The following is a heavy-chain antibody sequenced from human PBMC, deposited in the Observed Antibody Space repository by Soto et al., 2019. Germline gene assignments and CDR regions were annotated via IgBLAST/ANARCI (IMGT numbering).Heavy chain of an antibody. CDR1: GYSFTSYW. CDR2: IDRSESYT. D-gene: IGHD3-22*01. J-gene: IGHJ6*02. Sequence: GESLDISCKGSGYSFTSYWISWVRQMPGEGPEGRGRIDRSESYTNYSPSCQGHVTSSADKSINTAQRQWSNQTASATAMYYCARGGGYYDSSGYYYRYYYGMDVWGQGTTVTVSS. CDR3: ARGGGYYDSSGYYYRYYYGMDV. V-gene: IGHV5-10-1*01.